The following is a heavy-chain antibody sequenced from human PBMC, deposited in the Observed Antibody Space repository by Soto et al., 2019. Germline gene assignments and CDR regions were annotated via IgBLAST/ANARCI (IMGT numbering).Heavy chain of an antibody. CDR1: GGTFSSYA. V-gene: IGHV1-69*13. CDR2: IIPIFGTA. D-gene: IGHD2-2*01. CDR3: ARDAIECSSTSCQSAFDY. Sequence: SVKVSCKASGGTFSSYAISWVRQAPGQGLEWMGGIIPIFGTANYAQKFQGRVTITADESTSTAYMELSSLRSEDTAVYYCARDAIECSSTSCQSAFDYWGQGTLVTVSS. J-gene: IGHJ4*02.